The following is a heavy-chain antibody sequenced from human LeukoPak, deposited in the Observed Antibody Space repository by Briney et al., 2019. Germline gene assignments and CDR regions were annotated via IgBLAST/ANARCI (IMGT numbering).Heavy chain of an antibody. V-gene: IGHV3-13*01. CDR2: IGIRGDT. J-gene: IGHJ4*02. CDR3: ARGGIQVSGIDEFDY. Sequence: GSPRLSCAASGFTFIDYDMHWVRQVIGKGLEWVSAIGIRGDTHYSGSVKGRFTISRENAESSLYLQMNSLRAEDTAVYYCARGGIQVSGIDEFDYWGQGTLVTVSS. D-gene: IGHD6-19*01. CDR1: GFTFIDYD.